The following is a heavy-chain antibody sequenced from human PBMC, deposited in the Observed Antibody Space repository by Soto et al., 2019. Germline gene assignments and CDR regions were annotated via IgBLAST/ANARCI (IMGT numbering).Heavy chain of an antibody. CDR1: GFTFSDYY. J-gene: IGHJ3*02. CDR2: ISSSGSTI. V-gene: IGHV3-11*01. Sequence: QVQLVESGGGLVKPGGSLRLSCAASGFTFSDYYMSWIRQAPGKGLEWVSYISSSGSTIYYADSVKGRFTISRDNAKTSLYLQMNRLRAEDTAVYYCARDNSGYDLGVDRHDGIGAFDIWGQGTMVTVSS. D-gene: IGHD5-12*01. CDR3: ARDNSGYDLGVDRHDGIGAFDI.